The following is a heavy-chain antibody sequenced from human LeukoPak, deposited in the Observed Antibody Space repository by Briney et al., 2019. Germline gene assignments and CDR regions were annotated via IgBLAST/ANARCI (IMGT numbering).Heavy chain of an antibody. CDR2: IVVHNGHT. J-gene: IGHJ4*02. Sequence: SVKVSCKASGFTPASAVQWVRQARGQRLEWVGWIVVHNGHTNYAQKFQERVTITRDMSTNTDYMELSSLRSEDTAVYYCEADHPNYDYWGQGTLITVSP. V-gene: IGHV1-58*01. D-gene: IGHD5-24*01. CDR3: EADHPNYDY. CDR1: GFTPASA.